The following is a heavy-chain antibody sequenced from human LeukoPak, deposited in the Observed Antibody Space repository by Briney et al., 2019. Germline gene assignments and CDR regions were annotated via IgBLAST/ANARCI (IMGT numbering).Heavy chain of an antibody. V-gene: IGHV3-7*01. Sequence: PGGSLRLSCVVSGFTFSSYWMTWVRQAPGKGLEWVANIKQDGSEKYYVDSVKGRFTISRDNAKNSLYLQMNSLRAEDTAVYYCARDVGGDYALALDYWGQGTLVTVSS. CDR1: GFTFSSYW. J-gene: IGHJ4*02. D-gene: IGHD4-17*01. CDR3: ARDVGGDYALALDY. CDR2: IKQDGSEK.